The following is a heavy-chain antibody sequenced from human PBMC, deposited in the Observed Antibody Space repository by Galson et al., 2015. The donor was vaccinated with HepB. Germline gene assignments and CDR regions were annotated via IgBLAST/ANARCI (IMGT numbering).Heavy chain of an antibody. J-gene: IGHJ6*02. V-gene: IGHV4-30-4*01. CDR1: GGSISSGDFR. Sequence: TLSLTCAVSGGSISSGDFRWSWIRQPPGKGLEWIGYIYYSGSAHYNSSLKSRLTISVDTSKNHFSLKLTSVTAADTAVSYCARGNEFWSGSGYCGLDVWGQGTTVTVSS. CDR2: IYYSGSA. CDR3: ARGNEFWSGSGYCGLDV. D-gene: IGHD3-3*01.